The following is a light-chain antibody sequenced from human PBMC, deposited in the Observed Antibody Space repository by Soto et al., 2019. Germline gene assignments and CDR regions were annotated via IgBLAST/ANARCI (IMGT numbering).Light chain of an antibody. CDR1: SGHSSYA. V-gene: IGLV4-69*01. CDR3: QTWGTGFQV. Sequence: QSVLTQPPSASASLGASVKLTCTLSSGHSSYAIAWHQKQPEKGPRSLMDLNNDGSHTKGDGIPDRFSGSSSGAERYLIISILQSEDEADYYCQTWGTGFQVFGGGTKLTVL. CDR2: LNNDGSH. J-gene: IGLJ2*01.